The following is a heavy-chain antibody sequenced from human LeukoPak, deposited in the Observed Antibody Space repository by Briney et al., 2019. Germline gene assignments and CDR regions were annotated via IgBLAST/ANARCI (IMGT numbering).Heavy chain of an antibody. J-gene: IGHJ4*02. D-gene: IGHD5-12*01. V-gene: IGHV1-24*01. CDR2: FDPEDGET. CDR1: GYTLTELS. CDR3: ARAGGYEIDD. Sequence: ASVKVSCKVSGYTLTELSMHWVRQAPGKGLEWMGGFDPEDGETIYAQKLQGRVTMTRDTSTSTVYMELSSLRSEDTAVYYCARAGGYEIDDWGQGTLVTVSS.